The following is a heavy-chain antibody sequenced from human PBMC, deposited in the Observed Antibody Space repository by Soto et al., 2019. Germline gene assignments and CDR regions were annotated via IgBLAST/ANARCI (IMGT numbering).Heavy chain of an antibody. CDR1: GGTFSSYA. Sequence: SVKVSCKASGGTFSSYAISWVRQAPGQGLEWMGGIIPIFGTANYAQKFQGRVTITADESTSTAYMELSSLRSEDTAVYYCARSGTAMVLDAFDIWGQGTMVTVSS. D-gene: IGHD5-18*01. J-gene: IGHJ3*02. V-gene: IGHV1-69*13. CDR3: ARSGTAMVLDAFDI. CDR2: IIPIFGTA.